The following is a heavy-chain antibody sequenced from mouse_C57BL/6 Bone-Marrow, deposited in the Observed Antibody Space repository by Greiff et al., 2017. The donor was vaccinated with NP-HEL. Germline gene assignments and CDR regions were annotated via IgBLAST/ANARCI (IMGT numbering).Heavy chain of an antibody. CDR3: ARNGRLSWFAY. Sequence: QVQLQQPGAELVKPGASVKLSCKASGFTFNGYCMHWVKQRPGQGLEWIGNIDPSNGGTDYNAKFKSKATLTVDKSSSTAYMQLSSLTSEDSAVYYCARNGRLSWFAYWGQGTLVTVSA. D-gene: IGHD2-4*01. CDR1: GFTFNGYC. J-gene: IGHJ3*01. CDR2: IDPSNGGT. V-gene: IGHV1-53*01.